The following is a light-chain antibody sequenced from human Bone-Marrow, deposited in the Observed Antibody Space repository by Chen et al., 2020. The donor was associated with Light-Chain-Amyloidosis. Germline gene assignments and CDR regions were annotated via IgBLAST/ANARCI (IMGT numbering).Light chain of an antibody. CDR3: QQYYSTPLT. Sequence: DIVMTQSPDSLAASLGEMATINCQSSQNVLFSSNNKTYVAWYQQKPRQPPRLLIYWASTRESGVPDRFSGSGSGKDFTLTISSLQAEDVAVYYCQQYYSTPLTFGGGTKVEIK. J-gene: IGKJ4*01. CDR2: WAS. V-gene: IGKV4-1*01. CDR1: QNVLFSSNNKTY.